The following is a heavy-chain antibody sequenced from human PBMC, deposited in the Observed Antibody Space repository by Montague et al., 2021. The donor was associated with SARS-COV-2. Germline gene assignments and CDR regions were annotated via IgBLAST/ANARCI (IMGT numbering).Heavy chain of an antibody. CDR1: GFTFSSYS. V-gene: IGHV3-21*01. CDR2: ISSSSSYI. Sequence: SLRLSCAASGFTFSSYSMNWVRQAPGKGLEWVSSISSSSSYIYYADSVKGLFTISRDNAKNSLYLQTNSLRAEGTAVYYCARAPDYGDAAGYWGQGTLVTVSS. CDR3: ARAPDYGDAAGY. J-gene: IGHJ4*02. D-gene: IGHD4-17*01.